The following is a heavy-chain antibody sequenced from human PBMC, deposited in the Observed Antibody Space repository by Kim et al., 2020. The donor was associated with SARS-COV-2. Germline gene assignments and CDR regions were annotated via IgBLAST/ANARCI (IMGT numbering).Heavy chain of an antibody. J-gene: IGHJ6*02. CDR2: INAGNGNT. Sequence: ASVKVSCKASGYTFTSYAMHWVRQAPGQRLEWMGWINAGNGNTKYSQKFQGRVTITRDTSASTAYMELSSLRSEDTAVYYCARGGGSGSYYNDYYYYGMDVWGQGTTVTVSS. V-gene: IGHV1-3*01. CDR1: GYTFTSYA. CDR3: ARGGGSGSYYNDYYYYGMDV. D-gene: IGHD3-10*01.